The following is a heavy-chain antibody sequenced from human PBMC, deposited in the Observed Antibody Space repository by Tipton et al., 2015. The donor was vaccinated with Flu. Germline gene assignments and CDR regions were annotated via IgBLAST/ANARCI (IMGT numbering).Heavy chain of an antibody. D-gene: IGHD5-18*01. Sequence: SLRLSCAASGFTFSSYWMSWVRQAPGKGLEWVANIKQDGSEKYYVDSVKGRFTISRDNAKNSLYPQMNSLRAEDTAVYYCARVDTAMAFDAFDIWGQGTMVTVSS. J-gene: IGHJ3*02. CDR1: GFTFSSYW. CDR2: IKQDGSEK. V-gene: IGHV3-7*01. CDR3: ARVDTAMAFDAFDI.